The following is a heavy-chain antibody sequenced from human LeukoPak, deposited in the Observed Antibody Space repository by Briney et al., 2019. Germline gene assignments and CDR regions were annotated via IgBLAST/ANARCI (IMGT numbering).Heavy chain of an antibody. CDR2: MNPNSGNT. J-gene: IGHJ5*02. CDR1: GYTFTSYD. V-gene: IGHV1-8*01. Sequence: GASVKVSCKASGYTFTSYDINWVRQATGQGLEWMGWMNPNSGNTGYAQKFQGRVTMTRNTSISTAYMALRSLRSEDTAVYYCARGLYERYQLLFSREGWFDPWGQGTLVTVSS. D-gene: IGHD2-2*01. CDR3: ARGLYERYQLLFSREGWFDP.